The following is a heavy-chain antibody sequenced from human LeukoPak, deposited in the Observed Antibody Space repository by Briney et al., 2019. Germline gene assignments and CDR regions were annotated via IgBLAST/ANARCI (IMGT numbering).Heavy chain of an antibody. D-gene: IGHD2-2*01. CDR1: GFTFSSYA. V-gene: IGHV3-23*01. CDR3: ARRGIVVVPAATIYYYYYMDV. J-gene: IGHJ6*03. Sequence: GGSLRLSCAASGFTFSSYAMSWVRQAPGKGLEWVSAISGSGSSTYYADSVKGRFTISRDNSKNTLYLQMNSLRAEDTAVYYCARRGIVVVPAATIYYYYYMDVWGKGTTVTVSS. CDR2: ISGSGSST.